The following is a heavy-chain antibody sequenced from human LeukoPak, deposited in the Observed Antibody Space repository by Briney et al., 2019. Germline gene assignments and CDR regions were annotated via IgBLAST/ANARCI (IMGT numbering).Heavy chain of an antibody. Sequence: PSETLSLTCTVSGGSISSYYWSWIRQPPGKGLEWIGYIYYSGSTNYNPSLKSRVTISVDTSKNQFSLKLSSVTAADTAVYYCARGGSSWAHHFDYWGQGILVTVSS. J-gene: IGHJ4*02. CDR3: ARGGSSWAHHFDY. V-gene: IGHV4-59*01. D-gene: IGHD6-13*01. CDR2: IYYSGST. CDR1: GGSISSYY.